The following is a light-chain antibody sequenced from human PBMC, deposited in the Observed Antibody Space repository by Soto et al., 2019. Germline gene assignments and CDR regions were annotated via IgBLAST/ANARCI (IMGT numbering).Light chain of an antibody. CDR1: ETIDTS. Sequence: DIQMTQSPSSLSASVGDRVTITCRASETIDTSLNWYQHKPGKAPKLLIYAASSLQSGVPSRFSGSGSGTDFTLTISSLQPEDFATYYCQQSYSTPYTFGQGTKLEIK. CDR2: AAS. J-gene: IGKJ2*01. CDR3: QQSYSTPYT. V-gene: IGKV1-39*01.